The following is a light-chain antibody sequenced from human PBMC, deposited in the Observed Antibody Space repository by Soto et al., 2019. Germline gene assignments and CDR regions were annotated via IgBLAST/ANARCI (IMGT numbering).Light chain of an antibody. CDR1: SGDVGAHNS. J-gene: IGLJ2*01. CDR3: SSYTSSSSTYVL. V-gene: IGLV2-14*03. CDR2: DVT. Sequence: QSALTQPASVSGSPGQSITISCTGSSGDVGAHNSVSWYQQHPGKAPKLLIYDVTNRPSGVSNRFSGSKSGNTASLIISGLQAEDGADYFCSSYTSSSSTYVLFGGGTKLTVL.